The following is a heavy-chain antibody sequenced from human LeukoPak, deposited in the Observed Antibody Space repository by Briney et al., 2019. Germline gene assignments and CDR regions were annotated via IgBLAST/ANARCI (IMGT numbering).Heavy chain of an antibody. D-gene: IGHD3-3*01. CDR1: GYTFTGYY. CDR3: ARRFYDFWSGYYPFYYYYYMDV. CDR2: INPNSGGT. J-gene: IGHJ6*03. V-gene: IGHV1-2*02. Sequence: ASVKVSCKASGYTFTGYYMHWVRQAPGQGLEWMGWINPNSGGTNYAQKFQGRVTMTRDTSISTAYMELSRLRSDDTAVYYCARRFYDFWSGYYPFYYYYYMDVWGKGTTVTVSS.